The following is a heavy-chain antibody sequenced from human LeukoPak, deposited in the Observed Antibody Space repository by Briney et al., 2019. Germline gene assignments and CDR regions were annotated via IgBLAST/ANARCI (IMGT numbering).Heavy chain of an antibody. CDR2: ISGSGGST. CDR1: GFTFRSYG. CDR3: AKDPRNSDYFQH. J-gene: IGHJ1*01. D-gene: IGHD4-23*01. V-gene: IGHV3-23*01. Sequence: PGGSLRLSCAASGFTFRSYGMHWVRQAPGKGLEWVSAISGSGGSTYYADSVKGRFTISRDNSKNTLYLQMNSLRAEDTAVYYCAKDPRNSDYFQHWGQGTLVTVSS.